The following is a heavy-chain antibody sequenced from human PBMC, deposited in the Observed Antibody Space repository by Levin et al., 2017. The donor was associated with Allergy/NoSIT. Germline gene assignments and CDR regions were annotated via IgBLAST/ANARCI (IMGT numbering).Heavy chain of an antibody. Sequence: SQTLSLTCTVSGGSISSYYWSWIRQPPGKGLEWIGYIYHSGSTISSPSLKSRVTISLYTSRNQFSLRLRSVAAADTAVYYCASSGITAMIYYYNGLDVWGQGTTVTVSS. CDR3: ASSGITAMIYYYNGLDV. CDR1: GGSISSYY. J-gene: IGHJ6*02. D-gene: IGHD5-18*01. V-gene: IGHV4-59*12. CDR2: IYHSGST.